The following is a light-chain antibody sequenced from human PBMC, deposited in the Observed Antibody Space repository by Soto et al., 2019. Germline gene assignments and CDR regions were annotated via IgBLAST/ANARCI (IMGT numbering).Light chain of an antibody. CDR3: QQYGSSPT. CDR2: GAS. Sequence: IVLTQSPGTLSLSPGERATLSCRASQSVSSSYLAWYQQKPGQAPRLLIYGASSRATGIPDRFSGSGSGTEFTVTISRMEPEDFAGYYCQQYGSSPTFGQGTKLEIK. J-gene: IGKJ2*01. V-gene: IGKV3-20*01. CDR1: QSVSSSY.